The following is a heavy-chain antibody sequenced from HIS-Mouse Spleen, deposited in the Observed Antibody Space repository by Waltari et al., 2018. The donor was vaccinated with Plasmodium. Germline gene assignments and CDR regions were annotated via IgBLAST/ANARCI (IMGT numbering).Heavy chain of an antibody. CDR1: GYPFTGYY. V-gene: IGHV1-2*02. J-gene: IGHJ1*01. Sequence: QVQLVQSGAEVKKPGASVKVSCKASGYPFTGYYMPWVRQPPGQGLEWMGWINPNSGGTNYAQKFQGRVTMTRDTSISTAYMELSRLRSDDTAVYYCARVLGYKAAAGTFVEYFQHWGQGTLVTVSS. CDR2: INPNSGGT. CDR3: ARVLGYKAAAGTFVEYFQH. D-gene: IGHD6-13*01.